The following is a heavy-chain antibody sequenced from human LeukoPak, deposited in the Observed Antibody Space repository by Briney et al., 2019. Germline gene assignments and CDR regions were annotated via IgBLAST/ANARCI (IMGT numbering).Heavy chain of an antibody. D-gene: IGHD1-1*01. J-gene: IGHJ4*02. CDR1: GGSISSHY. CDR2: IYYSGST. CDR3: ASHNPTYRSFDY. V-gene: IGHV4-59*11. Sequence: PSETLSLTCTVSGGSISSHYWSWIRQPPGKGLEWIGYIYYSGSTNYNPSLKSRVTISVDTSKNQFSLKLSSVTAADTAVYYCASHNPTYRSFDYWGQGTLVTVSS.